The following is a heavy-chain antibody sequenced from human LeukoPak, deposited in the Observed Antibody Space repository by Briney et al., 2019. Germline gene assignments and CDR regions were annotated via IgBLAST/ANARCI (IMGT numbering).Heavy chain of an antibody. CDR2: ILDSGYST. D-gene: IGHD3-16*01. Sequence: PGGSLRLSGAASGFTFSSYAMRWVRQAPGKGLEWVSGILDSGYSTYYANSVKGRFTISRDNSNNTLYLQMNSLRAEDTAVYYCAKLGGHPLHNYYVGVWGKGTTVAVSS. CDR1: GFTFSSYA. CDR3: AKLGGHPLHNYYVGV. V-gene: IGHV3-23*01. J-gene: IGHJ6*03.